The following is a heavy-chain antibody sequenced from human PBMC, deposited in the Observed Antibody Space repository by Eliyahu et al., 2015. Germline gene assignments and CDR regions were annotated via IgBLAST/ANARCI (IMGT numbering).Heavy chain of an antibody. CDR3: ARSSPGGGYFDY. J-gene: IGHJ4*02. V-gene: IGHV1-18*01. CDR2: ISAYNGNT. CDR1: GYTFTSXG. Sequence: QVQLVQSGAEVKKPGASVKVSCXASGYTFTSXGISWVRXAPGXGLXWMGWISAYNGNTNYAQKLQGRVTMTTDTXTSTAYMELRSLRSDDTAVYYCARSSPGGGYFDYWGQGTLVTVSS. D-gene: IGHD3-16*01.